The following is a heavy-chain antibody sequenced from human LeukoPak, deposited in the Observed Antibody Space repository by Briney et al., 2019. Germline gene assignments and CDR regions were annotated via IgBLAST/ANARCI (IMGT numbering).Heavy chain of an antibody. Sequence: ASVKVSCKASGGTSSSYAISWVRQAPGQGPEWMGGIIPMYGTSNYAQKFQGRVTITTDDSTSTAFMELSSLRSEDTAVYYCARGRSSSGRTPTYFDYWGQGSLVTDSS. J-gene: IGHJ4*02. CDR3: ARGRSSSGRTPTYFDY. V-gene: IGHV1-69*05. CDR2: IIPMYGTS. D-gene: IGHD6-19*01. CDR1: GGTSSSYA.